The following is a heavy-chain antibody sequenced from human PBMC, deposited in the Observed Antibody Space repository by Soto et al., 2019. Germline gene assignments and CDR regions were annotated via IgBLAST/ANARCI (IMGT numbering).Heavy chain of an antibody. V-gene: IGHV3-74*01. CDR1: GFTFSSYW. D-gene: IGHD6-6*01. CDR2: INSDGSST. Sequence: TGGSLRLSCAASGFTFSSYWMHWVRQAPGKGLVWVSRINSDGSSTSYADSVKGRFTISRDNAKNTLYLQMNNLRDEDTAVYYCARDRGYSSSEECLDYWGQGTLVTVSS. CDR3: ARDRGYSSSEECLDY. J-gene: IGHJ4*02.